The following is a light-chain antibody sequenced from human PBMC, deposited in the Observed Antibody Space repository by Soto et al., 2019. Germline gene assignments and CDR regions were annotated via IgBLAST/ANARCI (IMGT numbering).Light chain of an antibody. CDR3: HVWDSDSDHPL. J-gene: IGLJ3*02. V-gene: IGLV3-21*01. CDR1: NIGSKS. Sequence: SSELTQPPSVSVAPGKTARITYGGNNIGSKSVHWYQQKAGQAPVLVIFNEVDRPSGIPERFSGSNSGNTATLTIARVDAGDEADYYCHVWDSDSDHPLFGEGTKLTVL. CDR2: NEV.